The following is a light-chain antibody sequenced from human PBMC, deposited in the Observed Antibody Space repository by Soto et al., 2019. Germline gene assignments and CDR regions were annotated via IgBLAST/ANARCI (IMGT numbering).Light chain of an antibody. Sequence: QSALTQPASVSGSPGQSITISCTGTSSDVGAYNYVSWYQHHPGKAPKLIIYEVSNRPSGLSNRFSGSKSGNTASLTISGLQAEDEADYYCSSYTSSSTFVFGTGTKLTAL. V-gene: IGLV2-14*01. CDR2: EVS. J-gene: IGLJ1*01. CDR1: SSDVGAYNY. CDR3: SSYTSSSTFV.